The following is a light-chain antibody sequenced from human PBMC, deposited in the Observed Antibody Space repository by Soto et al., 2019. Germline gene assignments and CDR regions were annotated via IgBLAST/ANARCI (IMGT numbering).Light chain of an antibody. CDR2: DVS. CDR1: SSDVGGYNS. J-gene: IGLJ2*01. CDR3: GSYTSSRTIV. V-gene: IGLV2-14*01. Sequence: QSALAQPASVSGSPGQSITISCTGTSSDVGGYNSVSWYQQHPGKAPKVMIYDVSNRPSGGSNRFSGSKSGNTASLTISGLQAEDEADYYCGSYTSSRTIVFGGRTKVTVL.